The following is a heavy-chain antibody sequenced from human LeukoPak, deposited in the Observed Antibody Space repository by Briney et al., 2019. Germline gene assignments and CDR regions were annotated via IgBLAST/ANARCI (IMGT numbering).Heavy chain of an antibody. Sequence: GGSLRLSRAASGFTFSSYSMNWVRQAPGKGLEWVSSISSSSSYIYYADSVKGRFTISRDNAKNSLYLQMNSLRAEDTAVYYCAREDPYYYGMDVWGQGTTVTVSS. V-gene: IGHV3-21*01. CDR2: ISSSSSYI. CDR1: GFTFSSYS. CDR3: AREDPYYYGMDV. J-gene: IGHJ6*02.